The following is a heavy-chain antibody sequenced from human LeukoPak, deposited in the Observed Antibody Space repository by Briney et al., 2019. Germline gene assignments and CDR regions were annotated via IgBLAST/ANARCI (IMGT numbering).Heavy chain of an antibody. V-gene: IGHV4-34*01. CDR1: GGSFSGYY. J-gene: IGHJ4*02. CDR3: ARGTTGYYNDY. Sequence: SETLSLTCAVCGGSFSGYYWSWIRQPPGKGLEWIGEINHSGSTNYNPSLKSRVTISVDTSKNQFSLKLSSVTAADTAVYYCARGTTGYYNDYWGQGTLVTVSS. CDR2: INHSGST. D-gene: IGHD3-10*01.